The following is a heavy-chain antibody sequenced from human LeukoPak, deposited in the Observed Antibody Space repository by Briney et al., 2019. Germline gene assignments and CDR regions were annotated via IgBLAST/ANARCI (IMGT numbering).Heavy chain of an antibody. CDR3: ARTPGGSYSDDWYFDL. V-gene: IGHV1-46*01. J-gene: IGHJ2*01. D-gene: IGHD1-26*01. CDR1: GYTFTSYY. Sequence: GASVKVSCKASGYTFTSYYMHWVRQAPGQGLEWMGIINPSGGSTSYAQKFQGRVTMTRDTSTSTVYMELSSLSSEDTAVYYCARTPGGSYSDDWYFDLWGRGTLVTVSS. CDR2: INPSGGST.